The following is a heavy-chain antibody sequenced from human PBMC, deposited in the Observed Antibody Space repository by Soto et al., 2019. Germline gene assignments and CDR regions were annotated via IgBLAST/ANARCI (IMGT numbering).Heavy chain of an antibody. D-gene: IGHD3-22*01. Sequence: GASVKVSCKASGYTFTSYAMHWVRQAPGQRLEWMGWINAGNGNTKYSQKFQGRVTITRDTSASTAYMELRSLRSDDTAVYYCARMQVVVMNDIGFDIWGQGTMVTVSS. J-gene: IGHJ3*02. CDR3: ARMQVVVMNDIGFDI. CDR2: INAGNGNT. CDR1: GYTFTSYA. V-gene: IGHV1-3*01.